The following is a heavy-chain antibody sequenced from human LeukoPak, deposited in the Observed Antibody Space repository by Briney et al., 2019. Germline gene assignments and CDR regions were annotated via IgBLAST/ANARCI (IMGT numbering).Heavy chain of an antibody. CDR3: VSTDYGSGGN. Sequence: GGSLRLSCAASGFIFSNYGMSWVRQAPGKGLEWVSSISGSGGSTYYADSVKGRFTISRDNSKNTPYLQLNSLRAEDTAVYYCVSTDYGSGGNWGQGTLVTVSS. D-gene: IGHD3-10*01. J-gene: IGHJ4*02. CDR1: GFIFSNYG. V-gene: IGHV3-23*01. CDR2: ISGSGGST.